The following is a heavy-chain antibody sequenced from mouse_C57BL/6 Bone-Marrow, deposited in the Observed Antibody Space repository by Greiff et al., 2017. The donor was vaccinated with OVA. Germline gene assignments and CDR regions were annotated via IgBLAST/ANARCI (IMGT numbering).Heavy chain of an antibody. D-gene: IGHD2-10*01. CDR3: ARIATYYGNWYFDV. Sequence: QVTLKESGPGILQPSQTLSLTCSFSGFSLSTFGMGVGWIRQPSGKGLEWLAHIWWDDDKYYNPALKSRPTISKDTSKNQVFLKIANVDTADTATYYCARIATYYGNWYFDVWGTGTTVTVSS. V-gene: IGHV8-8*01. CDR1: GFSLSTFGMG. CDR2: IWWDDDK. J-gene: IGHJ1*03.